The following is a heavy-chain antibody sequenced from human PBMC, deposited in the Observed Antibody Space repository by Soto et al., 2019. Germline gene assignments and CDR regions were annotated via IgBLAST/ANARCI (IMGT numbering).Heavy chain of an antibody. D-gene: IGHD5-12*01. CDR3: ARGAVVDIVATTYFDY. Sequence: SETLSLTCTVSGGSISSYYWSWMRQPPGKGLEWIGYIFHSGSNNYNPSLKSRVTISVDTSKNQFSLKLSSVTAADTAVYYCARGAVVDIVATTYFDYWGQGTLVTVSS. CDR2: IFHSGSN. V-gene: IGHV4-59*01. J-gene: IGHJ4*02. CDR1: GGSISSYY.